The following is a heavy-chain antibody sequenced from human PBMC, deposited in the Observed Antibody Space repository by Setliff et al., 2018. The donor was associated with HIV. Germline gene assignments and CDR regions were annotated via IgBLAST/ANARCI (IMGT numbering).Heavy chain of an antibody. V-gene: IGHV3-7*03. CDR3: AKGIKWLAP. CDR1: RFAFNTYW. J-gene: IGHJ5*02. D-gene: IGHD2-15*01. Sequence: GGSLRLSCAASRFAFNTYWMNWVRQAPGKGLEWVANINQDGNEKFYVDSVRGRFTISRDNAKNSLSLQMNSLRAEDTAVYYCAKGIKWLAPWGQGTPVTVSS. CDR2: INQDGNEK.